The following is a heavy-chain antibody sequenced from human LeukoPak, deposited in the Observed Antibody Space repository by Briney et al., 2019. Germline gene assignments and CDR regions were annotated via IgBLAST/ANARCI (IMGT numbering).Heavy chain of an antibody. V-gene: IGHV1-69*06. D-gene: IGHD6-13*01. CDR3: ARDAPRGSSSSYLYYYGMDV. Sequence: VASVKVSCKASGGTFSSYAISWVRQAPGQGLEWMGGIIPIFGTANYAQKFQGRVTITADKSTSTAYMELSSLRSEDTAVYYSARDAPRGSSSSYLYYYGMDVWGKGTTVTVSS. J-gene: IGHJ6*04. CDR1: GGTFSSYA. CDR2: IIPIFGTA.